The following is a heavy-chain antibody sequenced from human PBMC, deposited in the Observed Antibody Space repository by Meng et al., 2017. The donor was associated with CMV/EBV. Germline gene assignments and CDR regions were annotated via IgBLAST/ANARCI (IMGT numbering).Heavy chain of an antibody. CDR1: GYTFTSYG. Sequence: SVKVSCKASGYTFTSYGITWVRQAPGQGLEWMGWISAYNGNTNYAQKLQGRVTMTTDTSTSTAYMELKSLRSDDTAVYYCARDRGGWELLYFDYWGQGTLVTVSS. V-gene: IGHV1-18*01. J-gene: IGHJ4*02. D-gene: IGHD1-26*01. CDR2: ISAYNGNT. CDR3: ARDRGGWELLYFDY.